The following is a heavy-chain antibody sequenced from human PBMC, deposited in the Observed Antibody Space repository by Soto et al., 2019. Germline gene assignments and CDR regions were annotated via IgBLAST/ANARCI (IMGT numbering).Heavy chain of an antibody. CDR2: INPLPTSGST. J-gene: IGHJ4*02. V-gene: IGHV1-46*01. CDR1: GYIFTNYY. CDR3: ARDLAAAAY. Sequence: QVQLVQSGAEVKKPGASVKVSCKASGYIFTNYYIHWVRQPPGQGLECMAIINPLPTSGSTNYAQEFQGRVTVTGDTSTSTVYMELNSLRSDDTAIYYCARDLAAAAYWGQGTLVTVSS. D-gene: IGHD6-13*01.